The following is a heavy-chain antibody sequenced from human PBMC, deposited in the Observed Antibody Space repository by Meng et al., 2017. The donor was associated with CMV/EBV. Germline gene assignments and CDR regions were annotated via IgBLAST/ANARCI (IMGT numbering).Heavy chain of an antibody. Sequence: GESLKISCAASGFTFSSYAMHWVRQAPGKGLEYVSAISSNGGSTYYADSVKGRFTISRDNSKNSLYLQMNSLRAEDTAVYYCARDLEPPYCSSTSCYGVNYGMDVWGQGTTVTVSS. D-gene: IGHD2-2*01. CDR3: ARDLEPPYCSSTSCYGVNYGMDV. CDR1: GFTFSSYA. CDR2: ISSNGGST. J-gene: IGHJ6*02. V-gene: IGHV3-64*02.